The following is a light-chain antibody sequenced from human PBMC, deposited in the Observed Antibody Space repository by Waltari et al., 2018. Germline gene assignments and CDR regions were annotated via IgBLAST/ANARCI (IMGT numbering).Light chain of an antibody. J-gene: IGKJ1*01. CDR2: GAS. V-gene: IGKV3-20*01. CDR1: QSIGRY. Sequence: EVVLTQSPGTLSLSPGETATLSCRASQSIGRYLVWYQQKSGQAPRLLIYGASTRATGIPDRFSGSGSGTDFSLTISRLEAEDFAVYYCQNYERLPATFGQGTKVEIK. CDR3: QNYERLPAT.